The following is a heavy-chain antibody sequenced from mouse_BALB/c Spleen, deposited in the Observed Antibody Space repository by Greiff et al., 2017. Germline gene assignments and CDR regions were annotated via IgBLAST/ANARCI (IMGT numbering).Heavy chain of an antibody. CDR3: AGIYYGTSEAMDD. J-gene: IGHJ4*01. CDR2: ISYSGST. CDR1: GYSITSDYA. V-gene: IGHV3-2*02. D-gene: IGHD1-1*01. Sequence: VKLMESGPGLVKPSQSLSLTCTVNGYSITSDYAWNWIRQFPGNKLEWMGYISYSGSTSYNPSLKSRISITRDTSKNQFFLQLNSVTTEDTATYCCAGIYYGTSEAMDDRGEGASVTESS.